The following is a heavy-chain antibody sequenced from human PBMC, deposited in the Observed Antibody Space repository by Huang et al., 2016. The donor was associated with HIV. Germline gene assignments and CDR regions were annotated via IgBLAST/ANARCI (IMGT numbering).Heavy chain of an antibody. CDR1: GGSFSGYY. CDR2: IDHSGST. V-gene: IGHV4-34*01. D-gene: IGHD1-1*01. J-gene: IGHJ3*02. CDR3: ARERMMSWLDDHDAFDI. Sequence: QVQLQQWGAGLLKPSETLSLTCAVCGGSFSGYYWSWIRQSPGKGLAWIGEIDHSGSTNYNPSLKSRLTISVETSRNQCSLKLSSVTAADTAVYYCARERMMSWLDDHDAFDIWGQGTMVTVSS.